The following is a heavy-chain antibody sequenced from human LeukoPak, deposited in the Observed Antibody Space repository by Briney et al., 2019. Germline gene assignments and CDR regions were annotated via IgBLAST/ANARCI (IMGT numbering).Heavy chain of an antibody. V-gene: IGHV1-18*01. D-gene: IGHD5-18*01. CDR1: GYTFSSFG. Sequence: ASVKGSSAASGYTFSSFGITGVRQAPGQGLEWMGWISAYNGNTNYAQDLQGRVTMTTDTSTSTAYMELRKLRSDDTAVYYCARNYRYNYGQQDFYLYYIEFWGKGSTVTVSS. CDR2: ISAYNGNT. CDR3: ARNYRYNYGQQDFYLYYIEF. J-gene: IGHJ6*03.